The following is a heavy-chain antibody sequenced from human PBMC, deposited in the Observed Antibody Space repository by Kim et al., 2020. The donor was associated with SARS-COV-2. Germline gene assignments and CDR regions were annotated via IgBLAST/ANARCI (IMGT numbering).Heavy chain of an antibody. CDR1: GFTFSSYS. CDR2: ISSSSSTI. D-gene: IGHD1-26*01. Sequence: GGSLRLSCAASGFTFSSYSMNWVRQAPGKGLEWVSYISSSSSTIYYADSVKGRFTISRDNAKNSLYLQMNSLRAEDTAVYYCARDTGIRSYYGFCLDYWGQGTLVTVSS. CDR3: ARDTGIRSYYGFCLDY. J-gene: IGHJ4*02. V-gene: IGHV3-48*04.